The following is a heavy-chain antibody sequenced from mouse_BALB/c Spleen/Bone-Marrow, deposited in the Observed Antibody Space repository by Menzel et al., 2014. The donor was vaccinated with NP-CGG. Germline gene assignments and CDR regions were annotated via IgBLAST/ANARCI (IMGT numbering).Heavy chain of an antibody. D-gene: IGHD1-1*01. CDR3: AGDDNFYKYYEDYCSMDY. V-gene: IGHV1-4*01. CDR2: INPSGGYT. J-gene: IGHJ4*01. CDR1: GYTFTGYT. Sequence: VQLQQSGAELARPGASVKLSCEASGYTFTGYTMHWVKQRPGQGLEWIGNINPSGGYTNYNQKFKDSATLTADKSSSTAYMQMSSLTSEGSADYDGAGDDNFYKYYEDYCSMDYWGQGTSVTVSS.